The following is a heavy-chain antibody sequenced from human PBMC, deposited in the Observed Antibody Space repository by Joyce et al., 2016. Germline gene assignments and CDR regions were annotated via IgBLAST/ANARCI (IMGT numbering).Heavy chain of an antibody. CDR2: FIPVYGGA. CDR1: GVTFSNSA. J-gene: IGHJ4*02. Sequence: QVQLVQSGAEVKKPGSSVKVSCKTSGVTFSNSAFSWVRQAPGQGLEWMGVFIPVYGGANIPQKFQGRLTVSADASTGTAYMGLRGLTSDDTAVYYCAREGLGTGPGRYPLRYFDYWGQGTLVTVSS. D-gene: IGHD3-10*01. CDR3: AREGLGTGPGRYPLRYFDY. V-gene: IGHV1-69*01.